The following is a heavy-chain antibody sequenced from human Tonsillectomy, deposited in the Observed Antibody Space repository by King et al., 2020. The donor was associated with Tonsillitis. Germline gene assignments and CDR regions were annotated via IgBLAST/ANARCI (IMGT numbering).Heavy chain of an antibody. CDR2: IYYTGGT. CDR1: GGSISSYY. CDR3: ARARGSSSAERWFDP. J-gene: IGHJ5*02. D-gene: IGHD6-19*01. Sequence: VQLQESGPGLVKPSETLSLTCTVSGGSISSYYCSWIRQPPGKGLEGIGYIYYTGGTDYNPSLKCRVTISLDTSKNQFSLKLSSVTAADTAVYYCARARGSSSAERWFDPWGQGTLVTVSS. V-gene: IGHV4-59*08.